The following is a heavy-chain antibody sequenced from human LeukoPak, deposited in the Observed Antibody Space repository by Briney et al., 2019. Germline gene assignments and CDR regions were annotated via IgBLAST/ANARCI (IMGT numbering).Heavy chain of an antibody. CDR1: GFTFSSYA. CDR3: AKGLDYYGSGSYDH. J-gene: IGHJ4*02. Sequence: PGGSLRLSCAASGFTFSSYAMTWVRQAPGKGLEWVSTVGAGGRRTYYADSVRGRFTISRDNSKSTVYLQMNTLRAEDTAVYYCAKGLDYYGSGSYDHWGQGTLVTVSS. V-gene: IGHV3-23*01. CDR2: VGAGGRRT. D-gene: IGHD3-10*01.